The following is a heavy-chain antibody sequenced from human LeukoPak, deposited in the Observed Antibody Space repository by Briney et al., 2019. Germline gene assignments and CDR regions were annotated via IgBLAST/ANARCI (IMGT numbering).Heavy chain of an antibody. J-gene: IGHJ4*02. CDR3: ARLRDSSGYACDY. V-gene: IGHV5-51*03. Sequence: PGESLKISCKGSGYSFTSYWIGWVRQMPGKGLEWMGIIYPGDSDTRYSPSFQGQITISADKSISTAYLQWSSLKASDAAMYYCARLRDSSGYACDYWGQGTLVTVSS. CDR1: GYSFTSYW. CDR2: IYPGDSDT. D-gene: IGHD3-22*01.